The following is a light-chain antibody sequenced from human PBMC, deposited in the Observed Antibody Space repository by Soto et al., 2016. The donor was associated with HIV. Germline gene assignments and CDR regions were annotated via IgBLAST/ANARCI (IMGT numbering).Light chain of an antibody. CDR2: GKN. V-gene: IGLV3-19*01. CDR3: NSRDSSGNYVL. CDR1: SLRIYF. Sequence: SSELSQDPSVSVALGQTVRITCQGDSLRIYFATWYQQKPGQAPILVIYGKNNRPSGIPDRFSGSSSGNTASLTITGAQAEDEADYYCNSRDSSGNYVLFGGGPADRP. J-gene: IGLJ3*02.